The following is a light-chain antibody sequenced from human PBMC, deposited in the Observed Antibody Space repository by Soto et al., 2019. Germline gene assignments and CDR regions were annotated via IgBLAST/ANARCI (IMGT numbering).Light chain of an antibody. CDR3: QQYYSYPRT. CDR2: AAS. J-gene: IGKJ1*01. Sequence: AIRMTQSPSSCSAATAHRNTITCRASQGISSYLAWYQQITGKAPVLLIYAASTVQSGVQSRFSGSGSGTDFTLTISCXQSEDLATYYCQQYYSYPRTFGQGTKVDIK. CDR1: QGISSY. V-gene: IGKV1-8*01.